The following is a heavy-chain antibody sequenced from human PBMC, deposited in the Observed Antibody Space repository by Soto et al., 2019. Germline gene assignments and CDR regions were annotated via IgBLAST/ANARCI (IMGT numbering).Heavy chain of an antibody. J-gene: IGHJ4*02. D-gene: IGHD3-9*01. CDR1: GGSISSSSYY. V-gene: IGHV4-39*01. CDR3: ASSFYDILTGYSYFDY. CDR2: IYYSGST. Sequence: SATLSLTCTVSGGSISSSSYYWGWIRQPPGKGLEWIGSIYYSGSTYYNPSLKSRVTISVDTSKNQFSLKLSSVTAADTAVYYCASSFYDILTGYSYFDYWGQGTLVTVSS.